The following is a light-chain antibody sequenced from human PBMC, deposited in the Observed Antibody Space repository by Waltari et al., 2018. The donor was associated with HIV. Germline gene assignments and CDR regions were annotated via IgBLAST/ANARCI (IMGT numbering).Light chain of an antibody. J-gene: IGKJ1*01. CDR2: CAS. CDR1: QSVARN. CDR3: QQYNNWPPWT. V-gene: IGKV3D-15*01. Sequence: EIVMTKSPATLSVSPGERATLSCRASQSVARNLAWYQQKPVQAPMLLIYCASTSAAAGPARFSGSGSWTEFTRTISSLQSEDFAVYYCQQYNNWPPWTFGQGSKVEI.